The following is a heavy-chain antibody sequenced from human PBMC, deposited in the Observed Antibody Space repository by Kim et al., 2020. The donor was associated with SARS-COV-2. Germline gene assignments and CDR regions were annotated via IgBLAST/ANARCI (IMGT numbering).Heavy chain of an antibody. CDR2: INAGNGNT. D-gene: IGHD4-17*01. CDR1: GYTFTSYA. CDR3: ARVRDRTVDYAFDY. Sequence: ASVKVSCKASGYTFTSYAMHWVRQAPGQRLEWMGWINAGNGNTKYSQKFQGRVTITRDTSASTAYMELSSLRSEDTAVYYCARVRDRTVDYAFDYWGQGTLVTVSS. V-gene: IGHV1-3*01. J-gene: IGHJ4*02.